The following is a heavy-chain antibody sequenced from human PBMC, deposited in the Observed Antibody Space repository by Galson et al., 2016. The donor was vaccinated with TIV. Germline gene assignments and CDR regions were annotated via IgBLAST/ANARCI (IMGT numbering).Heavy chain of an antibody. V-gene: IGHV5-51*01. CDR1: GFTFNNYW. Sequence: QSGAEVKKPGESLKISCQGSGFTFNNYWIAWVRQMPGKGLEWMGIIYPGDSQTKYSPSFQGHVIISADKSINTAYLQLSSMKASNTAKYYCARQPRTTMVQFNVYDYLEGWSRGTTVTVSS. D-gene: IGHD5-18*01. J-gene: IGHJ6*03. CDR3: ARQPRTTMVQFNVYDYLEG. CDR2: IYPGDSQT.